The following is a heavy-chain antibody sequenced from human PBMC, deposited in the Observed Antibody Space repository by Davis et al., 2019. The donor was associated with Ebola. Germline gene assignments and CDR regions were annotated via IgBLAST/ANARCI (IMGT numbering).Heavy chain of an antibody. V-gene: IGHV4-34*01. CDR2: INHSGSI. J-gene: IGHJ4*02. CDR1: GGSFSGYY. Sequence: SETLSLTCAVYGGSFSGYYWSWIRQPPGKGLEWIGEINHSGSINYNPSLKSRVTISVDTSKNQFSLKLSSVTAADTAVYYCARARGGPSGYSSSWYVPRDYWGQGTLVTVSS. CDR3: ARARGGPSGYSSSWYVPRDY. D-gene: IGHD6-13*01.